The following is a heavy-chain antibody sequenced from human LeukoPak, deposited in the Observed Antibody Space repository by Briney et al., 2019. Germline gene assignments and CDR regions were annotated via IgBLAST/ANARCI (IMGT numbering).Heavy chain of an antibody. CDR1: GFTFSSYS. Sequence: PGGSLRLSCAASGFTFSSYSMNWVRQAPGKGLEWVSYISSSSSTIYYADSVKGRFTISRDNAKNSLYLQMNGLRDEDTAVYYCARTIPHFDYWGQGTLVTVSS. CDR2: ISSSSSTI. V-gene: IGHV3-48*02. CDR3: ARTIPHFDY. J-gene: IGHJ4*02.